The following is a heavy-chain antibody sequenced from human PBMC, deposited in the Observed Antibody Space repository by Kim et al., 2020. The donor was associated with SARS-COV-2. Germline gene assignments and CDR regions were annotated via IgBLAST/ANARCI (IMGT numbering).Heavy chain of an antibody. D-gene: IGHD3-9*01. CDR2: INHSGST. CDR3: ARGPYYDILTGYYKFWRGYFDY. V-gene: IGHV4-34*01. Sequence: SETLSLTCAVYGGSFSGYYWSWIRQPPGKGLEWIGEINHSGSTNYNPSLKSRVTISVDTSKNQFSLKLSSVTAADTAVYYCARGPYYDILTGYYKFWRGYFDYWGQGTLVTVSS. CDR1: GGSFSGYY. J-gene: IGHJ4*02.